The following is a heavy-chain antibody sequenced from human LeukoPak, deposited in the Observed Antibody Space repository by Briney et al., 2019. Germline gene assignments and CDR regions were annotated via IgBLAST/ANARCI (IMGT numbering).Heavy chain of an antibody. CDR2: ISSNGGST. Sequence: GGSLRLSCSASGFTFSSYAMHWVRQAPGKGLEYVSAISSNGGSTYYADSVKGRFTISRDNSKNTLYLQMSSLRAEDTAVYYCVKGTSRQWLARGYFDYWGQGTLVTVSS. V-gene: IGHV3-64D*06. CDR1: GFTFSSYA. J-gene: IGHJ4*02. CDR3: VKGTSRQWLARGYFDY. D-gene: IGHD6-19*01.